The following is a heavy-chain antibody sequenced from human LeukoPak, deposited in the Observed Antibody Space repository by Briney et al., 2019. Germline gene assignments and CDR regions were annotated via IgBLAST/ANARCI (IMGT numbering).Heavy chain of an antibody. D-gene: IGHD4-23*01. CDR1: GGTFSSYA. Sequence: ASVKVSXKASGGTFSSYAISWVRQAPGQGLEWMGGIIPIFGTANYAQKFQGRVTITTDESTSTAYMELSSLRSEDTAVYHCARVPDDYGGNSAYFDLWGRGTLVTVSS. CDR3: ARVPDDYGGNSAYFDL. J-gene: IGHJ2*01. V-gene: IGHV1-69*05. CDR2: IIPIFGTA.